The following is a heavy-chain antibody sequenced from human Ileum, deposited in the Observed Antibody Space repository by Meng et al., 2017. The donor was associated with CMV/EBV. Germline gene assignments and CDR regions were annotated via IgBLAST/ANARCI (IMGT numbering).Heavy chain of an antibody. CDR3: VKGGWLDD. J-gene: IGHJ4*02. Sequence: ETLSLTCTVSGGSVSDSRYYWSWIRRPPGKALEWVSVITGRDDSPYYAGSVKSRFTISRDKSRNTLFMQMNSLRGEGTAIYYCVKGGWLDDWGQGTLVTVSS. CDR2: ITGRDDSP. CDR1: GGSVSDSRYY. V-gene: IGHV3-23*01. D-gene: IGHD2-15*01.